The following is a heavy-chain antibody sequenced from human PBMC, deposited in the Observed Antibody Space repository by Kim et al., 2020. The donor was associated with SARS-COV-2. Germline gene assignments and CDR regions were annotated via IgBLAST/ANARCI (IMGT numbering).Heavy chain of an antibody. CDR3: AKDISDTAMVFDY. D-gene: IGHD5-18*01. V-gene: IGHV3-9*01. CDR1: GFTFGDYA. Sequence: GGSLRLSCAASGFTFGDYAMHWVRQAPGKGLEWASGISWNSGSIGYADSVKGRFTISRDNAKNSLYLQMNSLRAEDTALYYCAKDISDTAMVFDYWGQGTLVTVSS. J-gene: IGHJ4*02. CDR2: ISWNSGSI.